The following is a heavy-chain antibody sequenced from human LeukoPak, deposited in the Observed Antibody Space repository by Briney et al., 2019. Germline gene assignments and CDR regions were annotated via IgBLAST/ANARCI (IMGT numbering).Heavy chain of an antibody. Sequence: ASVKVSCKASGGTFSNYAINWVRQAPGQGLEWMGRIIPIFGTANYAQKFQGRVTITTDESTRTAYMELSSLIYEDTAMYYCARDLNYYDTSGYLLLWGQGTLVTVSS. CDR3: ARDLNYYDTSGYLLL. J-gene: IGHJ4*02. CDR1: GGTFSNYA. CDR2: IIPIFGTA. V-gene: IGHV1-69*05. D-gene: IGHD3-22*01.